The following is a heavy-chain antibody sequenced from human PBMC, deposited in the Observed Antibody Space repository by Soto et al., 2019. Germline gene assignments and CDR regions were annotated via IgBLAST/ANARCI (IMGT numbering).Heavy chain of an antibody. CDR1: GGFVNSDTHS. CDR3: ARFVRSCSATTCSTRADV. Sequence: SETLSLTCTVSGGFVNSDTHSWSWIRQTPGKRLEWIGFIYSGGSTKNPSLRSRVTMSVDTSKSQFSLKLRSVIVADTAVYHCARFVRSCSATTCSTRADVWGQGITVTVSS. CDR2: IYSGGST. V-gene: IGHV4-61*01. J-gene: IGHJ6*02. D-gene: IGHD2-2*01.